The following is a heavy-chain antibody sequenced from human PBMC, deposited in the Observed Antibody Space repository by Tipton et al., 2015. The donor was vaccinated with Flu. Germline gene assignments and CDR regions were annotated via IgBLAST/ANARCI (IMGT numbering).Heavy chain of an antibody. J-gene: IGHJ4*02. Sequence: TLSLTCSVSGYSIRSAYYWGWVRRPPGKGLEWIGTIIHSGTTYYNPSLKTRLTISVDTSKNQFSLRLSSVTAADTAVYYCARHTGDSVRGLIDYWGQGTLVTVSS. CDR2: IIHSGTT. V-gene: IGHV4-38-2*01. CDR1: GYSIRSAYY. D-gene: IGHD3-10*02. CDR3: ARHTGDSVRGLIDY.